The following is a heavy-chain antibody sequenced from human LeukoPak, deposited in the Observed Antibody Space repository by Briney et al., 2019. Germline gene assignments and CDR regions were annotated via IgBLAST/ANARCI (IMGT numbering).Heavy chain of an antibody. D-gene: IGHD3-16*01. CDR1: GFTFSNYA. CDR3: AKDRDSPRAGGSFDY. Sequence: PGGSLRLSCAASGFTFSNYAMNWGREAPGKGLEWVSAISGGGGSTYYADSVKGRFTISRDNSKNTLYLQMNSLRAEDTAVYYCAKDRDSPRAGGSFDYWGQGTLVTVSS. CDR2: ISGGGGST. V-gene: IGHV3-23*01. J-gene: IGHJ4*02.